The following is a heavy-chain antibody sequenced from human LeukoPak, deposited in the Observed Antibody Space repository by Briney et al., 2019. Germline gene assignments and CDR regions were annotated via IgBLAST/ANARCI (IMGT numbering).Heavy chain of an antibody. CDR3: AKDTYFAFRGMDV. V-gene: IGHV3-9*01. CDR1: GFTFDDYA. CDR2: ISWNSGSI. Sequence: PGGSLRLSCAASGFTFDDYAMHWVRQAPGKGLEWVSGISWNSGSIGYADSAKGRFTISRDNAKNSLYLQMNSLRAEDTALYYCAKDTYFAFRGMDVWGQGTTVTVSS. D-gene: IGHD3-9*01. J-gene: IGHJ6*02.